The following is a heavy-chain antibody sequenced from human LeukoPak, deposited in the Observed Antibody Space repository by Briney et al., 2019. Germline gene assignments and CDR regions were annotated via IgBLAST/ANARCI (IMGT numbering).Heavy chain of an antibody. J-gene: IGHJ5*02. D-gene: IGHD2-21*02. CDR3: ASAPPTTTVTAFDP. CDR2: IYYSGGT. CDR1: GASISSHY. Sequence: TSETLSLTCTVSGASISSHYWNWIRQPPGKRLEWIGYIYYSGGTYYNPSLKSRVTISADTSKNQFSLRLSSVTAADTAVYYCASAPPTTTVTAFDPWGQGTLVTVSS. V-gene: IGHV4-59*11.